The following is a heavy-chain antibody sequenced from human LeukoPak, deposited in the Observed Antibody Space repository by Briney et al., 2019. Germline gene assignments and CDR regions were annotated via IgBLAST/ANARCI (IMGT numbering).Heavy chain of an antibody. J-gene: IGHJ3*01. Sequence: GGSLRLSCAASGFTFSSYWMHWVRQAPGKGLVWVSRINSDESNTDYADSVKGRFTISRDNAKSTLYLQMNSLRADDTAVYYCARTVGYRAIDLWGQGTMVTVSS. CDR1: GFTFSSYW. CDR3: ARTVGYRAIDL. V-gene: IGHV3-74*01. D-gene: IGHD4-23*01. CDR2: INSDESNT.